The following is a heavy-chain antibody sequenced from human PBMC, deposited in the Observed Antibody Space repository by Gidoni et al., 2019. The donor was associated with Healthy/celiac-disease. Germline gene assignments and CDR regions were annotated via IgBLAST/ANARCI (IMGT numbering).Heavy chain of an antibody. J-gene: IGHJ4*02. V-gene: IGHV4-34*01. Sequence: QVQLQTWGAGLLKPSETLSRTCAVYGGSFSGYYWSWIRTPPGKGLEWIGEINHSGSTNYNPSLKRRVPISVDTAKNQFSLKLSSVPAADTALYYCARGRKRITIFGVVIHYYFDYWGQGTLVTVSS. CDR2: INHSGST. CDR3: ARGRKRITIFGVVIHYYFDY. CDR1: GGSFSGYY. D-gene: IGHD3-3*01.